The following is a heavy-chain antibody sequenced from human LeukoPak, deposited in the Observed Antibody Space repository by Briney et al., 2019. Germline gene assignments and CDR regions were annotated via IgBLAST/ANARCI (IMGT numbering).Heavy chain of an antibody. Sequence: PSETLSLTCAVYGGSFSGYYWSWIRQPPGKGLERIGEINHSGSTNYNPSLKSRVTISVGTSKNQFSLKLSSVTAADTAVYYCARARVVPAATFDYWGQGTLVTVSS. J-gene: IGHJ4*02. D-gene: IGHD2-2*01. CDR2: INHSGST. CDR3: ARARVVPAATFDY. CDR1: GGSFSGYY. V-gene: IGHV4-34*01.